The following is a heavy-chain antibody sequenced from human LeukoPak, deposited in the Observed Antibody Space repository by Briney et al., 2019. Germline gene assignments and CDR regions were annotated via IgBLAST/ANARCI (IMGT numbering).Heavy chain of an antibody. CDR2: LDSGGST. D-gene: IGHD2-15*01. CDR1: GFTVSSNY. Sequence: GGSLRLSCAASGFTVSSNYMSWVRQAPGKGLEWVSVLDSGGSTYYAESVKGRFTISRHNSKNALYLQMNSLRAEDTAVYYCARDGVDAFDIWGQGTMVTVSS. CDR3: ARDGVDAFDI. V-gene: IGHV3-53*04. J-gene: IGHJ3*02.